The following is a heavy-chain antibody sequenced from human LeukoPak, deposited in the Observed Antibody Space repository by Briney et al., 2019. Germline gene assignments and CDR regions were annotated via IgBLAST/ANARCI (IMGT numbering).Heavy chain of an antibody. CDR1: GFTLSRYA. CDR2: ILYDGGKK. Sequence: GESLSLSCAASGFTLSRYAMDWVRQAPGKGVDGVRVILYDGGKKYYADSVEGRFTISRDKYKNTQYLQMNSLRSEDIAVYYCARDGASRGAPDDYCGQGTLVTISS. D-gene: IGHD2-15*01. CDR3: ARDGASRGAPDDY. J-gene: IGHJ4*02. V-gene: IGHV3-30-3*01.